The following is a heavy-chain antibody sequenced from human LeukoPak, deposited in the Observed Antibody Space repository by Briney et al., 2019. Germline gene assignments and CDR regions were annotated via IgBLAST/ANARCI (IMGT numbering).Heavy chain of an antibody. D-gene: IGHD6-6*01. CDR3: ARSTRSSSSSVDH. V-gene: IGHV4-34*01. J-gene: IGHJ4*02. CDR1: GGSFSGYY. Sequence: PSETLSLTCAVYGGSFSGYYWSWIRQPPGKGLEWIGEINHSGSTSYNPSLKSRVTMSVDTSKNQFSLKLSSVTAADTAIYYCARSTRSSSSSVDHWGQGTLVTVSS. CDR2: INHSGST.